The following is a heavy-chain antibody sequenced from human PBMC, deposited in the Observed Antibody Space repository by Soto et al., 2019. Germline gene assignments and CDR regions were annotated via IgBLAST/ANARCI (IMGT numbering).Heavy chain of an antibody. CDR1: GYTFTSHG. V-gene: IGHV1-18*04. CDR3: ARPHSRPDNLECFDF. CDR2: ISAYNGDT. Sequence: ASVKVSCKTSGYTFTSHGISWVRWAPGRGLEWMGWISAYNGDTKYAQRVQDRVSMTTDTSPATAYIELRSLRFDDAAIYFGARPHSRPDNLECFDFWGLGTPVTVS. D-gene: IGHD3-3*01. J-gene: IGHJ4*02.